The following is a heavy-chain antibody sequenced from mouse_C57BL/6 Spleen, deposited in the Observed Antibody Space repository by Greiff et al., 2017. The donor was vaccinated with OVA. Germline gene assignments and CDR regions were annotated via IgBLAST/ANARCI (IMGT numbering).Heavy chain of an antibody. CDR3: ARGGDDYDRWYGAMDD. CDR1: GYTFTGYW. Sequence: QVQLKESGAELMKPGASVKLSCTATGYTFTGYWIEWVKQRPGHGLEWIGEILPGSGSTNYNEKFKGTATFTADTSSNTAYIQLRSLTTEDSAIYYCARGGDDYDRWYGAMDDWGQGTTVTVSS. CDR2: ILPGSGST. V-gene: IGHV1-9*01. J-gene: IGHJ4*01. D-gene: IGHD2-4*01.